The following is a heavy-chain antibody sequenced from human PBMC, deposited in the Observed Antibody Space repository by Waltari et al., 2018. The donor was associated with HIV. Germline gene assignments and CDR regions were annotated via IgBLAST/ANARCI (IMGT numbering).Heavy chain of an antibody. J-gene: IGHJ6*02. CDR1: GGIFGNYL. Sequence: QVQLEQSGAEVKKPGSSVKVSCMASGGIFGNYLINWVRQAPGQGLEWMGGITVMSGTIKKAQKFQDRVTITADKFTNTGYMELKSLRSDDTAMYFCARGHFDLLTGNPEGMDVWGRGTPVTVSS. D-gene: IGHD3-9*01. CDR2: ITVMSGTI. V-gene: IGHV1-69*06. CDR3: ARGHFDLLTGNPEGMDV.